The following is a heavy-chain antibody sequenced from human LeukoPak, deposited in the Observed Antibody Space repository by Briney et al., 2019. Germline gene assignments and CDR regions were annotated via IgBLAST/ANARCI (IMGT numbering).Heavy chain of an antibody. CDR3: ARHDFDLPMIYSFFVH. J-gene: IGHJ5*02. CDR1: GYTFTKYY. V-gene: IGHV1-46*01. D-gene: IGHD3-3*01. CDR2: MHPTGDST. Sequence: ASVKVSCKASGYTFTKYYMNWVRQAPGQGLEWMGIMHPTGDSTNYAQKFQGRVTRTRDTSTGTFYMELSSLTSEDTAVYYCARHDFDLPMIYSFFVHWGQGTLVTVSS.